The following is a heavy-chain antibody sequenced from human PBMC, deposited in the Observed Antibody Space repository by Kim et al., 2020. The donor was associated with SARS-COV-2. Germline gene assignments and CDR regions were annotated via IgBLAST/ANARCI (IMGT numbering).Heavy chain of an antibody. CDR2: LSGRGGAT. D-gene: IGHD2-2*03. V-gene: IGHV3-23*01. CDR1: GFTFASYV. CDR3: TKRLFDSSGYFHDAFDV. Sequence: GGSLRLSCAASGFTFASYVMNWVRQVPGKGLQWVAGLSGRGGATYQSDSMGGRFTISRDNSKNILFLQMDRLSPDDNDIYYCTKRLFDSSGYFHDAFDVWGQGT. J-gene: IGHJ3*01.